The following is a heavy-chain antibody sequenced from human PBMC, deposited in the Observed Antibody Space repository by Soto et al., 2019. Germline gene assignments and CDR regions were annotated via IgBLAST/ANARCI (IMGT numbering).Heavy chain of an antibody. CDR2: IYYSGST. Sequence: SETLSLTWTVSGGSISSSSYYWGWIRQPPGKGLEWIGSIYYSGSTYYNPSLKSRVTISVDTSKNQFSLKLSSVTAADTAVYYCATRITMVTNGFDPWGQGTLVTVSS. CDR3: ATRITMVTNGFDP. D-gene: IGHD3-10*01. V-gene: IGHV4-39*01. J-gene: IGHJ5*02. CDR1: GGSISSSSYY.